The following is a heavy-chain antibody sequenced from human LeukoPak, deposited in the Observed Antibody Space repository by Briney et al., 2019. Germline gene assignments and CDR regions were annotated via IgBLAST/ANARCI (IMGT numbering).Heavy chain of an antibody. CDR3: ARADSSFGRYCDWLPYYYGMDV. D-gene: IGHD3-9*01. CDR1: GYTFTSYV. J-gene: IGHJ6*02. V-gene: IGHV1-8*01. Sequence: ASVKVSCKSSGYTFTSYVLNWVRQGTGQGLEWMGWMNTNSGNTGYAQKFQGRVTMTRNTSISTAYMELSSLRSEDTAVYYCARADSSFGRYCDWLPYYYGMDVWGQGTTVTVSS. CDR2: MNTNSGNT.